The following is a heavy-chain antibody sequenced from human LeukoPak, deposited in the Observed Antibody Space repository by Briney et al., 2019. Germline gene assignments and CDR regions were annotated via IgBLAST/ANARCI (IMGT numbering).Heavy chain of an antibody. CDR3: ARDRLLYPPGDYSDAFDI. CDR2: ISAYNGNT. D-gene: IGHD3-16*01. V-gene: IGHV1-18*01. Sequence: ASVKVSCKASGYTFTSYGISWVRQAPGQGLEWMGWISAYNGNTNYAQKLQGRVTMTTDTSTSTAYMELRSLRSDDTAVYYCARDRLLYPPGDYSDAFDIWGQGTMVTVSS. J-gene: IGHJ3*02. CDR1: GYTFTSYG.